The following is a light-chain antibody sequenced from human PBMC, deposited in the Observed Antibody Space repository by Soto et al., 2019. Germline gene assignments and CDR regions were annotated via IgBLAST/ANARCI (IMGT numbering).Light chain of an antibody. J-gene: IGLJ1*01. CDR1: SSNIGSNT. CDR2: SNN. V-gene: IGLV1-44*01. Sequence: QSVLTQPPSASGTPGQRVTISCSGSSSNIGSNTVNWYQQLPGTAPKLLIYSNNQRPSGVPDRFSGSKSGTSASLAISGLQSEDEAVYYCAAWDDSLNDPYVFGTGTKLTVL. CDR3: AAWDDSLNDPYV.